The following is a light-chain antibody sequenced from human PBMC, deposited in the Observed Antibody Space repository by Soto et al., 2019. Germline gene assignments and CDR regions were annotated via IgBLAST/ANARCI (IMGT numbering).Light chain of an antibody. V-gene: IGKV3-20*01. Sequence: EIVLTQSPGILSLSPGEGATLSCRASQTISSNSLAWFQQKPGQAPRLLIYGASSRATGIPDRFTGSGSGTDFTLTISRLEPEDFAVFYCHQYGSSPQTFGQGTKV. CDR3: HQYGSSPQT. CDR2: GAS. CDR1: QTISSNS. J-gene: IGKJ1*01.